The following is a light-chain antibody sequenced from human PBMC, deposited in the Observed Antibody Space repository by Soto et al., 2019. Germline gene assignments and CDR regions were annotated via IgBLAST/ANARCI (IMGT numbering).Light chain of an antibody. J-gene: IGKJ2*03. CDR1: QSVLYSSNNKNY. CDR2: WAS. CDR3: QQYYNTPPYS. V-gene: IGKV4-1*01. Sequence: DIVMTQSPDSLAVSLGERATINCKSSQSVLYSSNNKNYLAWYQQKPGQPPKLLIYWASTRESGVPDRFSGSGSGTEFTLTISSLQAEDVAVYDCQQYYNTPPYSFGQGTKLEIK.